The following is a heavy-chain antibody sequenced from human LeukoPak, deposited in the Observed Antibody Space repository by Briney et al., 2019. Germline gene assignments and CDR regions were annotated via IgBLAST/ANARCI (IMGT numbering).Heavy chain of an antibody. CDR1: GFTFSSYG. CDR3: AAYYYDSSGYLYDY. CDR2: IWYDGSNK. Sequence: QPGGSLRLSCAASGFTFSSYGMPWVRQAPGKGLEWVAVIWYDGSNKYYADSAKGRFTISRDNSKNTLYLQMNSLRAEDTAVYYCAAYYYDSSGYLYDYWGQGTLVTVSS. V-gene: IGHV3-33*01. J-gene: IGHJ4*02. D-gene: IGHD3-22*01.